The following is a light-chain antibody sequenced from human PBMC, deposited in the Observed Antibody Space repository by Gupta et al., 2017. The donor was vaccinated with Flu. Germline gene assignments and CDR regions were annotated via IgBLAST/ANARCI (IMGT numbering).Light chain of an antibody. J-gene: IGKJ1*01. V-gene: IGKV4-1*01. CDR1: QSVLYNSNNKNY. CDR2: WAS. CDR3: QQYDTSPRT. Sequence: DIVMTQSPDSLAVSLGERATINCKSSQSVLYNSNNKNYLTWYQQKPGQPPKLLIYWASTRESGVPDRFNGSGSGTDFTLTINSLQAVDVAVYYCQQYDTSPRTFGQGTKVEIK.